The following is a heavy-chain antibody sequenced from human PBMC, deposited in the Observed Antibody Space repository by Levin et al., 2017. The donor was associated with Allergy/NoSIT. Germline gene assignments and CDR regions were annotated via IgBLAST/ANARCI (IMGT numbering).Heavy chain of an antibody. J-gene: IGHJ6*02. V-gene: IGHV1-69*13. CDR1: GGTFSSYA. CDR3: ARPLGYCSSTSCVYYYYGMDV. CDR2: IIPIFGTA. Sequence: ASVKVSCKASGGTFSSYAISWVRQAPGQGLEWMGGIIPIFGTANYAQKFQGRVTITADESTSTAYMALSSLRSEDTAVYYCARPLGYCSSTSCVYYYYGMDVWGQGTTVTVSS. D-gene: IGHD2-2*01.